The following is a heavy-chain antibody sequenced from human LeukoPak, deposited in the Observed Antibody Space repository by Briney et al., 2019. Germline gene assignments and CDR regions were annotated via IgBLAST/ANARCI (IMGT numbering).Heavy chain of an antibody. V-gene: IGHV3-23*01. D-gene: IGHD6-13*01. CDR2: ISGSGGST. Sequence: GGSLRLSCAASGFTFSSYAMSWVRQAPGTGLEWVSAISGSGGSTYYADSVKGRFTISGDNSKNTLYLQMNSLRAEDTAVYYCAKEPPYSSSWGTFDYWGQGTLVTVSS. CDR1: GFTFSSYA. CDR3: AKEPPYSSSWGTFDY. J-gene: IGHJ4*02.